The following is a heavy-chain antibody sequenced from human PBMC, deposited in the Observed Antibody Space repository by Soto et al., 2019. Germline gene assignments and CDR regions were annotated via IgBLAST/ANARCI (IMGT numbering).Heavy chain of an antibody. CDR2: IYYSGST. CDR3: ARDSKGYCSGGSCYSDYAFDI. D-gene: IGHD2-15*01. V-gene: IGHV4-59*01. CDR1: GGSISSYY. J-gene: IGHJ3*02. Sequence: PSETLSLTCTVSGGSISSYYWSWIRQPPGKGLEWIGYIYYSGSTNYNPSLKSRVTISVDTSKNQFSLKLSSVTAADTAVYYCARDSKGYCSGGSCYSDYAFDIWGQGTMVTVSS.